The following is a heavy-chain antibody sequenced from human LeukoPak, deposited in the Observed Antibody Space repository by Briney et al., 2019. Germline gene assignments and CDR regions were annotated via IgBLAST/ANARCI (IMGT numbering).Heavy chain of an antibody. CDR1: GGSISSGDYY. D-gene: IGHD4-23*01. V-gene: IGHV4-30-4*01. CDR3: ARDTPIVIYGGNSVEAFDI. J-gene: IGHJ3*02. CDR2: IYYSGST. Sequence: KPSETLSLTCTVSGGSISSGDYYWSWIRQPPGKGLEWIGYIYYSGSTYYNPSLKSRVTISVDTSKNQFSLKLSSVTAADTAVYYCARDTPIVIYGGNSVEAFDIWGQGTMVTVSS.